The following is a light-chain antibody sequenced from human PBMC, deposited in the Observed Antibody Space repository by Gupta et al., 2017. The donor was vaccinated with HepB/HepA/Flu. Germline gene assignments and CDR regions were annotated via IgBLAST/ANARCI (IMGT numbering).Light chain of an antibody. V-gene: IGKV1-9*01. Sequence: DIQLTQSPSFLSASVGDRVSITCRASQDISSFIAWYQQKPGKAPKLLIYDASTLQSGVPSRFSGSGSGTEFTLTISSLQPEDFSTYFCQQLNSYPLTFGGGTKVEI. J-gene: IGKJ4*01. CDR1: QDISSF. CDR3: QQLNSYPLT. CDR2: DAS.